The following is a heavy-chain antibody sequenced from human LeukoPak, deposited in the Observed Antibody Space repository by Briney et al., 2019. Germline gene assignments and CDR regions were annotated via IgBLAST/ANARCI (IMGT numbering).Heavy chain of an antibody. CDR2: INHSGST. Sequence: PSETLSLTCAVYGGSFSGYYWSWIRQPPGKGLEWIGEINHSGSTNHNPSLKSRVTISVDTSKNQFSLKLSSVTAADTAVYYCARAQTTGIYPNWGAWFDPWGQGTLVTVSS. V-gene: IGHV4-34*01. CDR1: GGSFSGYY. D-gene: IGHD7-27*01. CDR3: ARAQTTGIYPNWGAWFDP. J-gene: IGHJ5*02.